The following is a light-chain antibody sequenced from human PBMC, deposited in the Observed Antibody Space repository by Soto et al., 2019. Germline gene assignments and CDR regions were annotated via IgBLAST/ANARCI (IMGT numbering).Light chain of an antibody. CDR3: QSYDSTLSARYV. CDR2: EVT. J-gene: IGLJ1*01. Sequence: QSALTQPRSVSGSPGQSVTISCAGTSSDIGGYNYVSWYQQHPGTAPKLIISEVTNRPSGVSDRFSGSRSGNTASLTISGRQVEDEADYYCQSYDSTLSARYVFGTGTKVTVL. V-gene: IGLV2-11*01. CDR1: SSDIGGYNY.